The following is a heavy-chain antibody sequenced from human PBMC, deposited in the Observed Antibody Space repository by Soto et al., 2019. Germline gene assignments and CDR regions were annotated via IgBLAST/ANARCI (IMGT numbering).Heavy chain of an antibody. D-gene: IGHD2-2*01. CDR3: AREGPPSLN. V-gene: IGHV1-69*04. J-gene: IGHJ4*02. CDR2: INPILSMS. CDR1: GYTFSNSG. Sequence: SVKVSCKASGYTFSNSGINWVRQAPGLGLEWMGRINPILSMSNYAQRFQGRVTMTADKSTSTAYMELRSLRSDDTAVYYCAREGPPSLNCGQGILVTVYS.